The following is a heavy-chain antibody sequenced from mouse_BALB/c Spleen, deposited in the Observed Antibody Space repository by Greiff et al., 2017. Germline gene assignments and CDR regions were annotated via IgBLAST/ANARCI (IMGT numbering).Heavy chain of an antibody. CDR1: GFNIKDTY. CDR3: ARPLYYGSSPFAY. CDR2: IDPANGNT. Sequence: EVKLQQSGAELVKPGASVKLSCTASGFNIKDTYMHWVKQRPEQGLEWIGRIDPANGNTKYDPKFQGKATITADTSSNTAYLQLSSLTSEDTAVYYCARPLYYGSSPFAYWGQGTLVTVSA. D-gene: IGHD1-1*01. V-gene: IGHV14-3*02. J-gene: IGHJ3*01.